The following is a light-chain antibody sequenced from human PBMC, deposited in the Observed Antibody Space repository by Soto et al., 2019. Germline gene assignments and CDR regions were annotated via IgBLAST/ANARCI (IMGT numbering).Light chain of an antibody. CDR2: HTS. J-gene: IGKJ1*01. CDR1: QSVGGSF. Sequence: EIVMTQSPASLSVSPGERATLSCRASQSVGGSFLAWYQQRPGQAPRLLIYHTSYRATGIPDRFSGSGSGTDFTLTISSLEPEDFAVYYCQQRSNWPLTFGQGTKVDI. V-gene: IGKV3D-20*02. CDR3: QQRSNWPLT.